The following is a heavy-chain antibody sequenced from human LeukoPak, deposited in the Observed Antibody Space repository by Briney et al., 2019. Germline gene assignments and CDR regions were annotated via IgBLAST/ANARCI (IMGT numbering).Heavy chain of an antibody. CDR2: INPSGGST. CDR1: GYTFTSYY. D-gene: IGHD1-26*01. J-gene: IGHJ3*02. Sequence: ASVKVSCKASGYTFTSYYMHWVRQAPGQGLEWMGIINPSGGSTSYAQKFQGRVTMTRDTSTRTVYMELRSLRSDDTAVYYCARDQPGGRRGDAFDIWGQGTMVAVSS. V-gene: IGHV1-46*01. CDR3: ARDQPGGRRGDAFDI.